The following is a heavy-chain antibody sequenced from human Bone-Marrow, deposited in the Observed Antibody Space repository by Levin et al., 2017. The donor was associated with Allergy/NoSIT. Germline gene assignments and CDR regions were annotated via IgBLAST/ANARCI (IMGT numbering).Heavy chain of an antibody. D-gene: IGHD1-1*01. CDR3: AKAQGNGYYAFDI. V-gene: IGHV3-23*01. Sequence: GESLKISCAASGFTFSSYAMSWVRQAPGKGLEWVSAISGSGGSTYYADSVKGRFTISRDNSKNTLYLQMNSLRAEDTAVYYCAKAQGNGYYAFDIWGQGTMVTVSS. CDR1: GFTFSSYA. CDR2: ISGSGGST. J-gene: IGHJ3*02.